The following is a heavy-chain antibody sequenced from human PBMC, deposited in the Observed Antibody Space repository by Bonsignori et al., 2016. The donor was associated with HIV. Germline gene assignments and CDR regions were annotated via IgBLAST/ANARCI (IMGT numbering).Heavy chain of an antibody. Sequence: HVQLVQSGAEVKKPGASVKVSCKASGYTFTDYYIHWVRQVPGQGLEWMAWIDPNSGGTNYAPNFQGRVTMTRDTSISTAYMELSSLRSDDAAVYYCTRDRYGTTWY. CDR3: TRDRYGTTWY. D-gene: IGHD3-9*01. CDR2: IDPNSGGT. V-gene: IGHV1-2*02. CDR1: GYTFTDYY. J-gene: IGHJ2*01.